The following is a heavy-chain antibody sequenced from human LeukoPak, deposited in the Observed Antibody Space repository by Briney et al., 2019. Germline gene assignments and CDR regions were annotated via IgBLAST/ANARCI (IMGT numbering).Heavy chain of an antibody. CDR1: GYSFPNYW. CDR3: ARTGRGHFDTNGPIDY. D-gene: IGHD2-8*01. Sequence: GESLQISCKGSGYSFPNYWIGWVRQMPGKGLEWMGIIYPGDSDTRDSPSFQGQATISADESISTAYLQWSSLKASDTAMYYCARTGRGHFDTNGPIDYWGQGTLVTVSS. J-gene: IGHJ4*02. V-gene: IGHV5-51*01. CDR2: IYPGDSDT.